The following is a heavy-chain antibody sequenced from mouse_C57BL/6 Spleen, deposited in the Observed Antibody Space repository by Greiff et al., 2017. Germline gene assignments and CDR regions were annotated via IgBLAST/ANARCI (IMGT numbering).Heavy chain of an antibody. CDR2: ILPGSGGT. V-gene: IGHV1-9*01. D-gene: IGHD4-1*01. CDR3: ARAGMRYAIDY. Sequence: QVQLQQSGAELMKPGASVKISCKATGYTFTGYWIEWVKQRPGHGLEWIGEILPGSGGTNYNEKFKGKATLTADTSSNTAYMQLRSLTTEDSAIYYCARAGMRYAIDYWGQGTSVTVSS. CDR1: GYTFTGYW. J-gene: IGHJ4*01.